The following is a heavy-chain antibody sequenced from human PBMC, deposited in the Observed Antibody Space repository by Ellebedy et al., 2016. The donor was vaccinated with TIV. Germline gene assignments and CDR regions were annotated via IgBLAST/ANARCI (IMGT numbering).Heavy chain of an antibody. Sequence: GESLKISXAVSGFTIRRYAMGWVRQAPGKGLERVSSISGSDDSTYYVDSVKGRFTISRDDSRNTLYLQMNSLRAEDSAVYYCLGGDNWGQGTLVIVSS. CDR1: GFTIRRYA. CDR2: ISGSDDST. CDR3: LGGDN. J-gene: IGHJ4*02. D-gene: IGHD3-16*01. V-gene: IGHV3-23*01.